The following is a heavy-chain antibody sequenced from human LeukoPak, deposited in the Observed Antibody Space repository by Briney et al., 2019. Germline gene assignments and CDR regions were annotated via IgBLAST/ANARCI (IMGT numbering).Heavy chain of an antibody. V-gene: IGHV3-30*01. CDR1: GFTFSSYA. CDR2: ISYDGSNK. J-gene: IGHJ6*03. CDR3: ARGGGAANYYSYYCMDV. D-gene: IGHD6-13*01. Sequence: GGSLRLSCAASGFTFSSYAMHWVRQAPGKGLEWVAVISYDGSNKYYADSVKGRFTISRDNSRNTLYLQMNSLRAEDTAVYYCARGGGAANYYSYYCMDVWGKGTTVTVSS.